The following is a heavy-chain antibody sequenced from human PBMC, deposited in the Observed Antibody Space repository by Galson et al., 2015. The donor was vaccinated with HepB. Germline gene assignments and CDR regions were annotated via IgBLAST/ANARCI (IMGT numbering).Heavy chain of an antibody. Sequence: SLRLSCAASGFTFSTYSMNWVRQAPGKGLEWISYISGNSNTRYYADSVKGRFTISRDNANNALYLQMNSLRAEDTAVYYCARTLGKSIPPWWPWGQGILVTVSS. CDR3: ARTLGKSIPPWWP. J-gene: IGHJ5*02. CDR2: ISGNSNTR. V-gene: IGHV3-48*04. D-gene: IGHD2-15*01. CDR1: GFTFSTYS.